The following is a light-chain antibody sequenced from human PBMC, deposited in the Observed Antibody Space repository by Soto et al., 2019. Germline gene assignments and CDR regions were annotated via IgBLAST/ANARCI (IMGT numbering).Light chain of an antibody. J-gene: IGKJ1*01. CDR3: QQYDSLPPWT. CDR1: QTVGRSF. CDR2: GTS. Sequence: EIVLTQSPGIMHLSPGERATLSCRASQTVGRSFLAWYQKNPGQYPRLIIFGTSSRATGIPDRFSGGGSGADFTLTISRLDPEDFAVYYCQQYDSLPPWTFGQGTKVDIK. V-gene: IGKV3-20*01.